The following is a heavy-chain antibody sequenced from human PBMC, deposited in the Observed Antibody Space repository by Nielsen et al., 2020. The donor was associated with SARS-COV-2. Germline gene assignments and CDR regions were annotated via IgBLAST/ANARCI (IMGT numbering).Heavy chain of an antibody. Sequence: GESLKISCAASGFTFSSYWMSWVRQAPGKGLEWVANIKQDGSEKYYVDSVKGRFTISRGNAKNSLYLQMNSLRAEDTAVYYCARDHEWELDYWGQGTLVTVSS. CDR2: IKQDGSEK. V-gene: IGHV3-7*03. D-gene: IGHD1-26*01. CDR3: ARDHEWELDY. J-gene: IGHJ4*02. CDR1: GFTFSSYW.